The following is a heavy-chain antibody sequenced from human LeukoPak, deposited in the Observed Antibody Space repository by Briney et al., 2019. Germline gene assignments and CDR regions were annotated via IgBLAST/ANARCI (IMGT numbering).Heavy chain of an antibody. CDR2: IYSGGST. Sequence: PGGSLRLSCAASGSTVSSNYMSWVRQAPGKGLEWVSVIYSGGSTYYADSVKGRFTISRDNSKNTLYLQMNSLRAEDTAVYYCSLGYCSGGSCYIGLMPVNYWGQGTLVTVSS. CDR1: GSTVSSNY. D-gene: IGHD2-15*01. J-gene: IGHJ4*02. CDR3: SLGYCSGGSCYIGLMPVNY. V-gene: IGHV3-66*01.